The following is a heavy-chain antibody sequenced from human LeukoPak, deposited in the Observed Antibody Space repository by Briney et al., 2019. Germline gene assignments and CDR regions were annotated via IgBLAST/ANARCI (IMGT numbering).Heavy chain of an antibody. J-gene: IGHJ4*02. CDR2: IKSKTDGGTT. CDR1: GFTFSSYS. V-gene: IGHV3-15*01. CDR3: TTEGIAAAVFH. Sequence: GGSLRLSCAASGFTFSSYSMNWVRQAPGKGLEWVGRIKSKTDGGTTDYAAPVKGRFTISRDDSKNTLYLQMNSLKTEDTAVYFCTTEGIAAAVFHWGQGTLVTVSS. D-gene: IGHD6-13*01.